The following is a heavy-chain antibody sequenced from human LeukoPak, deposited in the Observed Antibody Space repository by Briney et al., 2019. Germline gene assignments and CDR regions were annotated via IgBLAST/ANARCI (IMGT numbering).Heavy chain of an antibody. V-gene: IGHV1-69*05. Sequence: SVKVSGKAFGGSFSSEAISWVRQAPGQGLEWMGGIIPIFGTANYAQKFQGRVTITTDESTSTAYMEVSSLRSEDTAVYYCGRKAGDCGGNSCYSIDYWGQGTLVTVSS. J-gene: IGHJ4*02. CDR2: IIPIFGTA. CDR1: GGSFSSEA. D-gene: IGHD2-15*01. CDR3: GRKAGDCGGNSCYSIDY.